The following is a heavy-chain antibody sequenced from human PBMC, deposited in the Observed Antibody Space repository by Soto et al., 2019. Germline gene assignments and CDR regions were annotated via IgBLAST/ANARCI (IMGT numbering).Heavy chain of an antibody. CDR1: GGTFSSYA. Sequence: VSVKVSCKASGGTFSSYAISWVRQTAGQGLEWMGWMSPKTANTGYAQKFQDRVTMTRSTSISTAYMELSSLTSEDTAVYYCTGGPPNWGFDSWGQGTPVTVS. D-gene: IGHD7-27*01. CDR3: TGGPPNWGFDS. J-gene: IGHJ5*01. V-gene: IGHV1-8*02. CDR2: MSPKTANT.